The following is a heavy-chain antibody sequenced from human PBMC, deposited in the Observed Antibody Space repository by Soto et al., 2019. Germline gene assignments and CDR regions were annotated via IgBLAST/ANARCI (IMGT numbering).Heavy chain of an antibody. D-gene: IGHD3-9*01. CDR2: IYDSGNT. CDR3: AKAPPEYFDWIPYYYYGMDV. V-gene: IGHV4-59*01. CDR1: GGSIRSYY. Sequence: SETLSLTWTVSGGSIRSYYWNWVRQPPGKGLEWIGYIYDSGNTNYNPSLKSRVTISVDTSKNQFSLKLTSVTAADTAVYYCAKAPPEYFDWIPYYYYGMDVWGQGTTVTVSS. J-gene: IGHJ6*02.